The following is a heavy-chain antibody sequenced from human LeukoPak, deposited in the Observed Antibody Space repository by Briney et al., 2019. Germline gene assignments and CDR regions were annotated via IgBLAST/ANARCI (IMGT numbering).Heavy chain of an antibody. J-gene: IGHJ3*02. CDR1: GFTVSSNY. CDR3: ARERSGWYWAFDI. V-gene: IGHV3-66*01. Sequence: PGGSLRLSCAASGFTVSSNYMSWVRQAPGKGLEWASVIYSGGSTYYADSVKGRFTISRDNSKNTLYLQMNSLRAEDTAVYYCARERSGWYWAFDIWGQGTMVTVSS. CDR2: IYSGGST. D-gene: IGHD6-19*01.